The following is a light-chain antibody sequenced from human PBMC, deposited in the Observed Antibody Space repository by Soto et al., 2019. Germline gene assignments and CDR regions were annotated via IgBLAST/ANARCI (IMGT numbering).Light chain of an antibody. V-gene: IGKV3-20*01. CDR2: ASS. J-gene: IGKJ1*01. CDR1: QSSGSNF. CDR3: QQYDNWPPEAT. Sequence: EVVLTQSPGTLSLSPGERATLSCKTSQSSGSNFLAWYQHKPGQAPRLLIYASSQRATGIPDRFSGSASGPDFTLTISSLQSEDFAVYYCQQYDNWPPEATFGQGTKVDIK.